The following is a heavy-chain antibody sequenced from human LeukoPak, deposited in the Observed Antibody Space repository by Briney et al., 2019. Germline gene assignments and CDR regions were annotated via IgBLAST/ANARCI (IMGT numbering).Heavy chain of an antibody. Sequence: SETLSLTCAVYGGSFSGYYWSWIRQPPGKGLEWIGEINHSGSTNYNPSLKSRVTISVDTSKNQFSLKLSSVTAADTAVYYCARGGMSSPFDYWGQGTLVTVSS. CDR2: INHSGST. J-gene: IGHJ4*02. V-gene: IGHV4-34*01. CDR3: ARGGMSSPFDY. CDR1: GGSFSGYY. D-gene: IGHD2-2*01.